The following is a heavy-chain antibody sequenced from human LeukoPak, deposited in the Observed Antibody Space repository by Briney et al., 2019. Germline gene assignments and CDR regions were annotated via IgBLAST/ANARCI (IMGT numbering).Heavy chain of an antibody. V-gene: IGHV4-4*02. D-gene: IGHD6-6*01. CDR3: AREPHSSSSRYYYYGMDV. Sequence: PSGTLSLTCAVSGGSISSSNWWSWVRQPPGKGLEWIGEIYHSGSTNYNPSLKSRVTISVDKSKNQFSLKLSSVTAADTAVYYCAREPHSSSSRYYYYGMDVWGQGTTVTVSS. J-gene: IGHJ6*02. CDR1: GGSISSSNW. CDR2: IYHSGST.